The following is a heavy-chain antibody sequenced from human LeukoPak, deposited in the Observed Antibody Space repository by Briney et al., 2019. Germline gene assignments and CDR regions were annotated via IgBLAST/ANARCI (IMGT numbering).Heavy chain of an antibody. Sequence: SETLSLTCTVSGGSISSYYWSWIRQPPGKGLEWIGYIYYSGSTNYNPSLKSRVTISVDTSKNQFSLKLSSVTAADTAVYYCARSVSGDRLMDYWGQGTLVTVSS. CDR1: GGSISSYY. V-gene: IGHV4-59*01. J-gene: IGHJ4*02. D-gene: IGHD2-8*01. CDR3: ARSVSGDRLMDY. CDR2: IYYSGST.